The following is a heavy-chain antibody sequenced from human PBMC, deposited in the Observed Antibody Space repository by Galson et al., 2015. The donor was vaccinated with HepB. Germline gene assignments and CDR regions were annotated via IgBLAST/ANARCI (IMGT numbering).Heavy chain of an antibody. CDR2: IYYSGST. V-gene: IGHV4-59*08. D-gene: IGHD2-8*01. CDR3: ARRTCTNGVCSFDY. CDR1: GGSISSYY. Sequence: SETLSLTCTVSGGSISSYYWSWIRQPPGKGLEWIGYIYYSGSTNYNPSLKSRVTISVDTSKNQFSLKLSSVTAADTAVYYCARRTCTNGVCSFDYWGQGTLVTVSS. J-gene: IGHJ4*02.